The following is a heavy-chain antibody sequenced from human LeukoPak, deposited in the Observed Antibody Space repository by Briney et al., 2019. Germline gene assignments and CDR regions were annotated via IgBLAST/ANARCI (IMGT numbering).Heavy chain of an antibody. D-gene: IGHD3-22*01. J-gene: IGHJ4*02. CDR1: GGSISSGDYY. CDR2: IYYSGST. Sequence: PSQTLYLTCTVSGGSISSGDYYWSWIRQPPGKGLEWIGYIYYSGSTYYNPSLKSRVTISVDTSKNQFSLKLSSVTAADTAVYYCARRQWYYYDSSGYYSFFDYWGQGTLVTVSS. CDR3: ARRQWYYYDSSGYYSFFDY. V-gene: IGHV4-30-4*08.